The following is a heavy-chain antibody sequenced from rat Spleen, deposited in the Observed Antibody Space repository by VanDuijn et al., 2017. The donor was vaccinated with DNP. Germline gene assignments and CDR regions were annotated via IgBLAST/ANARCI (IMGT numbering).Heavy chain of an antibody. CDR3: ARSLNSDY. Sequence: EVQLVESGGGLVQPGRSLKLSCAASGFTFSNCNMAWVRQAPKKGLEWVATISYDGSSTYYRDSVKGRFTISRDNAKSTLYLQMDSLRSEDTATYYCARSLNSDYWGQGVMVTVSS. CDR1: GFTFSNCN. CDR2: ISYDGSST. V-gene: IGHV5-7*01. J-gene: IGHJ2*01.